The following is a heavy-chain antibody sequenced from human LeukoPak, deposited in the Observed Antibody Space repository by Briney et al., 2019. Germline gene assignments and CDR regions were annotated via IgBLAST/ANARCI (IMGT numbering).Heavy chain of an antibody. CDR1: GYSFTSYW. CDR2: IYPGDSDT. V-gene: IGHV5-51*01. Sequence: GESLKISCKGSGYSFTSYWIGWVRQMPGKGLEWMGIIYPGDSDTRYSPSFQGQVTISADKSISTAYLQWSSLKASDTAMYYCARAGYSSGWPRNVPPSIWGQGTLVTVSS. D-gene: IGHD6-19*01. J-gene: IGHJ4*02. CDR3: ARAGYSSGWPRNVPPSI.